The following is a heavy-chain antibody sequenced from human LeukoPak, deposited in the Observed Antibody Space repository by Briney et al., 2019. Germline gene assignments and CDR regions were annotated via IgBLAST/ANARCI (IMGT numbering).Heavy chain of an antibody. CDR2: IYGGSRT. J-gene: IGHJ4*02. Sequence: GGSLRLSCAGSGFIVSSNYMRWVRPAAGGGLGWVSVIYGGSRTYYADSVKGRFTISRDNSKNTVYLQMDSLRAEDTAVYYCARDSAVGYNYCYYFDIWGQGTLVTVSS. V-gene: IGHV3-66*01. CDR1: GFIVSSNY. CDR3: ARDSAVGYNYCYYFDI. D-gene: IGHD5-18*01.